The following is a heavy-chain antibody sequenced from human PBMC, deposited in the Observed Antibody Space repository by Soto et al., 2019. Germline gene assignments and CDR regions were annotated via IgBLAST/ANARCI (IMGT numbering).Heavy chain of an antibody. D-gene: IGHD1-26*01. Sequence: QVQLQESGPGLVKPSQTLSLTCTVSVGSISSGDYYWSWIRQPPGKGLGWIGYIYYSGSTYYNPSLKSRVTISVDTSKNQFSLKLSSVTAADTAVYYCAREGGIVGATTVDYWGQGTLVTVSS. CDR2: IYYSGST. CDR3: AREGGIVGATTVDY. CDR1: VGSISSGDYY. V-gene: IGHV4-30-4*01. J-gene: IGHJ4*02.